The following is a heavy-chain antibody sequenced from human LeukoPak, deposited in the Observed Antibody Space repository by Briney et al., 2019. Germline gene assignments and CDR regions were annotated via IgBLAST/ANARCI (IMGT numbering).Heavy chain of an antibody. CDR3: ARQGGGFWYFDL. CDR1: GGSISSYY. V-gene: IGHV4-59*08. Sequence: RSSETLSLTCTVSGGSISSYYWSWIRQPPGKGLEWIGYIYYSGSTNYNPSLKSRVTISVDTSKNQFSLKLSSVTAADTAVYYCARQGGGFWYFDLWGRGTLVTVPS. CDR2: IYYSGST. D-gene: IGHD6-25*01. J-gene: IGHJ2*01.